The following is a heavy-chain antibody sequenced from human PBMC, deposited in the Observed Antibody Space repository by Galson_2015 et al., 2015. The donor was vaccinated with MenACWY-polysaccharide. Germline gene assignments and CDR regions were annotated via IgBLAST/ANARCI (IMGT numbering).Heavy chain of an antibody. CDR2: SGSGGGL. Sequence: SLRLSCAASGFSFSANGMSWVRQAPGRGLEWVSGSGSGGGLYYADSVKGRVTVSRDNSKNTLYLQVNNLRAEDTAVYYCAKVGPRSSWTMGIDYWGQGTLVTVSS. J-gene: IGHJ4*02. V-gene: IGHV3-23*01. CDR3: AKVGPRSSWTMGIDY. CDR1: GFSFSANG. D-gene: IGHD6-13*01.